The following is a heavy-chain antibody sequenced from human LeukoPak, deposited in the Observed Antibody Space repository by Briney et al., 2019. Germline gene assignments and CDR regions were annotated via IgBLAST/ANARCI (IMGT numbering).Heavy chain of an antibody. CDR3: ARDDRDYVWGSYRSMFDY. CDR1: GYTFTSYA. CDR2: IIPILGIA. D-gene: IGHD3-16*02. Sequence: SVKVSCKASGYTFTSYAISWVRQAPGQGLEWMGRIIPILGIANYAQKFQGRVTITADKSTSTAYMELSSLRSEDTAVYYCARDDRDYVWGSYRSMFDYWGQGTLVTVSS. J-gene: IGHJ4*02. V-gene: IGHV1-69*04.